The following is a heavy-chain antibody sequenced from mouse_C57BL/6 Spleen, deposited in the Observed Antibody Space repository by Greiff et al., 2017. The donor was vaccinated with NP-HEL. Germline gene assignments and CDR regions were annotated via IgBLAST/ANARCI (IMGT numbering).Heavy chain of an antibody. J-gene: IGHJ3*01. CDR1: GYTFTSYW. D-gene: IGHD3-2*02. CDR2: INPSNGGT. V-gene: IGHV1-53*01. CDR3: ARGLRDAWFAY. Sequence: QVQLKESGTELVKPGASVKLSCKASGYTFTSYWMHWVKQRPGQGLEWIGNINPSNGGTNYNEKFKSKATLTVDKSSSTAYMQLSSLTSEDSAVYYCARGLRDAWFAYWGQGTLVTVSA.